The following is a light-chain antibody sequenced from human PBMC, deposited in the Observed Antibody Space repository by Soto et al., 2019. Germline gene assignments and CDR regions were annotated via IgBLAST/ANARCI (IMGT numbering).Light chain of an antibody. J-gene: IGKJ1*01. CDR3: AARCQRAWR. Sequence: TKTQATLSVSPGGRATLSCRASQSISDTLAWYQQKPGQAPRLLIHGASTRATGFPARFSGSGSGTDFTLTISILVSEDLAVYDFAARCQRAWRIALGTKVDIK. V-gene: IGKV3-15*01. CDR2: GAS. CDR1: QSISDT.